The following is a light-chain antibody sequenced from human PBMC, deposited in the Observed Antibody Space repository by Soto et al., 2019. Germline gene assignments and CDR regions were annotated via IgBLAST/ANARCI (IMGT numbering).Light chain of an antibody. CDR2: YDS. J-gene: IGLJ2*01. Sequence: SYELTQPPSVSVAPGKTATITCGGNSIGSKSVHWYQQMPGQAPVPVISYDSDRPSGIPERFSGSNSGNTATLTISRVEPGDEADYYCQVWETSSGHQAIFGAGTKVTVL. CDR1: SIGSKS. V-gene: IGLV3-21*01. CDR3: QVWETSSGHQAI.